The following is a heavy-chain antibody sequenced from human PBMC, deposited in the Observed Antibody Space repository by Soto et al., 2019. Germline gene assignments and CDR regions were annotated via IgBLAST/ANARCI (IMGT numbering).Heavy chain of an antibody. CDR1: GDSFTNYA. CDR2: IILALGTP. CDR3: GRYCTNTKCRGGYYLDL. V-gene: IGHV1-69*01. Sequence: QVLLVQSGAEMKQPGSSVSVSCRASGDSFTNYAFTWVRQAPGQGPEWLGGIILALGTPHYSQRFQGRLTITADESTSTVYMELGSLMLDDTAVYYCGRYCTNTKCRGGYYLDLWGQGILLSVSS. D-gene: IGHD2-8*01. J-gene: IGHJ5*02.